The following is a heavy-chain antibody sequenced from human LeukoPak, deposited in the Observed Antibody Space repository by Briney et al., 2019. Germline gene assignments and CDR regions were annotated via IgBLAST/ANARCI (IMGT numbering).Heavy chain of an antibody. CDR1: GFTVSSSY. Sequence: GGSLRLSCAASGFTVSSSYMSWVRQAPGKGLEWVSVIYSGGSTYYADSVKGRFTISRDNSKNTLYLQMNSLRAEDTAVYYCARDPGPYYYYGMDVWGQGTTVTVSS. CDR2: IYSGGST. CDR3: ARDPGPYYYYGMDV. V-gene: IGHV3-66*02. J-gene: IGHJ6*02.